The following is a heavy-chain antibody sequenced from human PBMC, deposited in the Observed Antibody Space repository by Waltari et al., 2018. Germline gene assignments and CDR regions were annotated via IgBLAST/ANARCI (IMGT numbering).Heavy chain of an antibody. V-gene: IGHV3-9*01. Sequence: DVHLVESGGGWVQPGLSLRLTCAASGVDFNIYDMLWVRQGQGKGLEWASGISWNSASKDYADSVKGRFTISRDNAKNSLYLHMDSVRLEDTALYYCVGNVHKRGNYGDLDYWGQGT. CDR3: VGNVHKRGNYGDLDY. CDR2: ISWNSASK. CDR1: GVDFNIYD. J-gene: IGHJ4*02. D-gene: IGHD4-17*01.